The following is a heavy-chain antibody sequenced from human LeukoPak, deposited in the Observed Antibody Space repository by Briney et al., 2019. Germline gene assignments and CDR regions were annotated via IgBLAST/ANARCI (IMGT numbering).Heavy chain of an antibody. V-gene: IGHV3-9*01. Sequence: GGSLRLSCAASGFTFGDYAMHWVRQAPGKGLEWVSGISWNSGSIGYADSVKGRFTISRDNAKNSLYLQMNSLRAEDTALYYCAKEIWEDYGEYPLGENAFDIWGQGTMVTVSS. CDR3: AKEIWEDYGEYPLGENAFDI. CDR2: ISWNSGSI. J-gene: IGHJ3*02. D-gene: IGHD4-17*01. CDR1: GFTFGDYA.